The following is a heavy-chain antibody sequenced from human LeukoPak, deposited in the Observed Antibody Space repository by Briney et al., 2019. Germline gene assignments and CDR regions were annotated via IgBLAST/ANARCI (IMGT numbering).Heavy chain of an antibody. Sequence: GESLKISCKGSGYSFTSYWIGWVRQMPGKGLEWMGIIYPGDSDTRYSPSFQGQVTFSADKSISTAYLQWGSLKASDTAMYYCARHKSDTAMTYYFDYWGQGTLVTVSS. J-gene: IGHJ4*02. CDR3: ARHKSDTAMTYYFDY. CDR1: GYSFTSYW. V-gene: IGHV5-51*01. D-gene: IGHD5-18*01. CDR2: IYPGDSDT.